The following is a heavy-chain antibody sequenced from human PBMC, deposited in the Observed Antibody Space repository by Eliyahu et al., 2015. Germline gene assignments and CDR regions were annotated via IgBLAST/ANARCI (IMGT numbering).Heavy chain of an antibody. V-gene: IGHV3-30*18. D-gene: IGHD2-15*01. CDR3: AKNVYYCSGGGCFLDY. CDR2: IXNDGSNK. Sequence: QVHLVESGGGVVQPGRSLRLSCAASGXNFGSYGMHWVRQAPGKGXXWVAVIXNDGSNKYYVDXVKGRFTISRDNSKNTLYLQMNSLRAEDTAVYYCAKNVYYCSGGGCFLDYWGQGTLVTVSS. J-gene: IGHJ4*02. CDR1: GXNFGSYG.